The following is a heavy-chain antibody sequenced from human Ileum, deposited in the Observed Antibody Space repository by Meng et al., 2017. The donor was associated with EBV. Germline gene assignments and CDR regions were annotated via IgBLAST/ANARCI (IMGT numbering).Heavy chain of an antibody. Sequence: QGPLVQSGGEVKKPGALVKVSCKVSGNTFTNNAIHWGRPVPGQGLEWMGWINRRNSNTEDSQKLQDRVTITRDTSASTAYMELSSLTSEDMAVYFCAVEVILGGVPFDDWGQGTLVTVSS. CDR3: AVEVILGGVPFDD. V-gene: IGHV1-3*01. CDR2: INRRNSNT. CDR1: GNTFTNNA. D-gene: IGHD2-8*02. J-gene: IGHJ4*02.